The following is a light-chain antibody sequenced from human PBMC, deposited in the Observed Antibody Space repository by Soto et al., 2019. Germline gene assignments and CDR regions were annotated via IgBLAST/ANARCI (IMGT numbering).Light chain of an antibody. V-gene: IGLV2-14*01. J-gene: IGLJ2*01. Sequence: QSALTQPASVSGSPGQSITISCTGTSSDVGGYDYVSWYQQYPDKAPKLMIFEVSNRPSGVSNRFSGSKSGNTASLTSSGLQTEDEADYYCSAYAGSSVLFGGGTKLTVL. CDR3: SAYAGSSVL. CDR2: EVS. CDR1: SSDVGGYDY.